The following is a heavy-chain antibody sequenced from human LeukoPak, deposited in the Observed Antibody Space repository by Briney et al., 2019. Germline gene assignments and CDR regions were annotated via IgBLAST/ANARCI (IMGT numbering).Heavy chain of an antibody. CDR1: GGSVSSGSYY. Sequence: PSETLSLTCTVSGGSVSSGSYYWSWIRQPPGKGLEWIGYIYYSGSTNYNPSLKSRVTISVDTSKNQFSLKLSSVTAADTAVYYCARVGDSSDWFDPWGQGTLVTVSS. J-gene: IGHJ5*02. CDR3: ARVGDSSDWFDP. CDR2: IYYSGST. V-gene: IGHV4-61*01. D-gene: IGHD3-22*01.